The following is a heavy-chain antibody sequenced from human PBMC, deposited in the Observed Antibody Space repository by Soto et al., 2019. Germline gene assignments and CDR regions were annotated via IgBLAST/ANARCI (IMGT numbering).Heavy chain of an antibody. D-gene: IGHD6-13*01. V-gene: IGHV4-4*02. CDR2: IYHGGST. Sequence: SETLSLTCAVSGGSLNNSNWWSWVRQPPGKGLEWIGEIYHGGSTNYNPSLKSRVAISLDKSKNHFSLRLSSVTAADTAVYYCARDSRGTWYACTIDHWGQGTMVTVYS. J-gene: IGHJ5*02. CDR3: ARDSRGTWYACTIDH. CDR1: GGSLNNSNW.